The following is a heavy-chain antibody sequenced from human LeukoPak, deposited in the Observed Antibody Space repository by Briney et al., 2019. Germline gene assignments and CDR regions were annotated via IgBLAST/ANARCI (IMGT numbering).Heavy chain of an antibody. V-gene: IGHV4-39*01. CDR2: IYYSGTT. Sequence: SETLSLTCTVSGGSISSSSYYWGWIRQPPGKGLEWIGNIYYSGTTYCSPSLKSRVTISVDTSKNQFSLRLNSVTAADTAVYYCATIDDSSGYYYFAYWGQGTLVTVSP. D-gene: IGHD3-22*01. J-gene: IGHJ4*02. CDR1: GGSISSSSYY. CDR3: ATIDDSSGYYYFAY.